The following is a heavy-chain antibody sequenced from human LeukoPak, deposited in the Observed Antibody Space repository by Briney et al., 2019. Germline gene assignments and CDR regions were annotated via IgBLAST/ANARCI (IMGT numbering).Heavy chain of an antibody. J-gene: IGHJ6*02. V-gene: IGHV3-15*01. Sequence: PGGSLRLSRAASGFTFSNAWMSWVRQAPGKGLEWVGRIKSKTDGGTTDYAAPVKGRFTISRDDSKNTLYLQMNSLKTEDTAVYYCTTEAYYDFWSGPPWYYYYGMDVWGQGTTVTVS. D-gene: IGHD3-3*01. CDR3: TTEAYYDFWSGPPWYYYYGMDV. CDR1: GFTFSNAW. CDR2: IKSKTDGGTT.